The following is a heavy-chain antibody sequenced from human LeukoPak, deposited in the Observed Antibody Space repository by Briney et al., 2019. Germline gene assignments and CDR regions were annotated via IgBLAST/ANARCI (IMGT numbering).Heavy chain of an antibody. Sequence: SETLSLTCTVSGGSISSSSYYWGWIRQPPGKGLEWIGTIYYSGGTYYNPSLKSRVTISVDTSKNQFSLKLSSVTAADTAVYYCARHKYSSSTSCYAGGFYFDLWGRGTLVTVSS. V-gene: IGHV4-39*01. CDR2: IYYSGGT. CDR3: ARHKYSSSTSCYAGGFYFDL. D-gene: IGHD2-2*01. CDR1: GGSISSSSYY. J-gene: IGHJ2*01.